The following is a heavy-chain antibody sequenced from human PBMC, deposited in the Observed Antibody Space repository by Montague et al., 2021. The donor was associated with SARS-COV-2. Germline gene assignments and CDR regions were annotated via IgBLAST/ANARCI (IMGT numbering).Heavy chain of an antibody. CDR2: ISGNGSST. CDR1: GFNFSSYA. Sequence: SLSLSFSASGFNFSSYAMSWVRQAPGKGLEWISGISGNGSSTYYADSVKGRFTISRDNSKNTLYLQMNSLRAEDTAVYYCAKDLWIRSYTDYWGQGTLVTVSS. V-gene: IGHV3-23*01. J-gene: IGHJ4*02. D-gene: IGHD1-26*01. CDR3: AKDLWIRSYTDY.